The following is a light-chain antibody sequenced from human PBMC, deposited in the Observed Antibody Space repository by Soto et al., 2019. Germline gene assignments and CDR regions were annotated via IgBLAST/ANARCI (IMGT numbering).Light chain of an antibody. J-gene: IGKJ1*01. CDR3: QQYYSIPRT. Sequence: DIVMTQSPDSLAVSLGERATINCKSSQSVLYSTSNKNYLTWYQQKPGQPPKLLIYWASTRESGVPDRFSGSGSGTDFNLTISSLQAEDVAVYYCQQYYSIPRTFGQGTKVEIK. CDR1: QSVLYSTSNKNY. CDR2: WAS. V-gene: IGKV4-1*01.